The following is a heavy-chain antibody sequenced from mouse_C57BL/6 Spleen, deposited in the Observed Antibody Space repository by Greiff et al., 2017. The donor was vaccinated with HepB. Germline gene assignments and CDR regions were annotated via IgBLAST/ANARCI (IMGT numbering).Heavy chain of an antibody. CDR2: IRNKANGYTT. V-gene: IGHV7-3*01. CDR3: ARSDYSNYEFAY. CDR1: GFTFTDYY. Sequence: DVKLVESGGGLVQPGGSLSLSCAASGFTFTDYYMSWVRQPPGKALEWLGFIRNKANGYTTEYSASVKGRFTISRDNSQSSLYLQLNALRAEDSATYYCARSDYSNYEFAYWGQGTLVTVSA. J-gene: IGHJ3*01. D-gene: IGHD2-5*01.